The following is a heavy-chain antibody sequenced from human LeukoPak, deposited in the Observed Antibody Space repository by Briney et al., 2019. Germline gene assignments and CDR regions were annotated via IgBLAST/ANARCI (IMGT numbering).Heavy chain of an antibody. CDR1: RGSVSSSSYY. Sequence: PSETLFLTCTVSRGSVSSSSYYWGWIRQPPGKGLEWIGEINHSGSTNYNPSLKSRVTISVDTSKNQFSLKLSSVTAADTAVYYCAGDSSGTIPEDYWGQGTLVTVSS. D-gene: IGHD3-22*01. J-gene: IGHJ4*02. CDR3: AGDSSGTIPEDY. V-gene: IGHV4-39*07. CDR2: INHSGST.